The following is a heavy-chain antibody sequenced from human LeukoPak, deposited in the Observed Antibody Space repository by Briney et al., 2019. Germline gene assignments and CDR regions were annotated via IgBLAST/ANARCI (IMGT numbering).Heavy chain of an antibody. Sequence: SQTPSLTCTVSGGSISNSGVFYWSWIRQHPGDGLEWIGFISYRGSTYYNPSLKSRVSMSVDTSRSQFSLRLTSVTDEDTAVYYCARISQSSGGFYYWGQGTLVTVSS. CDR2: ISYRGST. CDR3: ARISQSSGGFYY. CDR1: GGSISNSGVFY. J-gene: IGHJ4*02. V-gene: IGHV4-31*02. D-gene: IGHD2-15*01.